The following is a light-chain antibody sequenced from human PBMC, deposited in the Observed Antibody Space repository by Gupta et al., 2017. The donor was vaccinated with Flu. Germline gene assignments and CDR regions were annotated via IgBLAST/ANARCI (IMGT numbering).Light chain of an antibody. V-gene: IGLV3-19*01. CDR1: SLRSYY. CDR2: GKN. Sequence: VRITCQGDSLRSYYASWYRQKPGQAPVLVFYGKNNRPSGIPDRFSSSSSRNTGSLTITGAQAEDEADYYCNSRDTSGNHPVVFGGGTKLTVL. J-gene: IGLJ2*01. CDR3: NSRDTSGNHPVV.